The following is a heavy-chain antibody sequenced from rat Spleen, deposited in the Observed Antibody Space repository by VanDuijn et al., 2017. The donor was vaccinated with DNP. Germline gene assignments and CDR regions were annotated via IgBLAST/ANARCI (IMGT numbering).Heavy chain of an antibody. V-gene: IGHV5-31*01. J-gene: IGHJ1*01. D-gene: IGHD4-1*01. Sequence: EVQLVESGGDLVQPGRSLTLSCVASGFTFNNYWMAWIRQVPGKGLEWVASITRSGGSPFYPDSVKDRFTISRDNAKNTLYLQMSSLRSEDTATYYCTTEGDISSYWYFDFWGPGTMVTVSS. CDR1: GFTFNNYW. CDR3: TTEGDISSYWYFDF. CDR2: ITRSGGSP.